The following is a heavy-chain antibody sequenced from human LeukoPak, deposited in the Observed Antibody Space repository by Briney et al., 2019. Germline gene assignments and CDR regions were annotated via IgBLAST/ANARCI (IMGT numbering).Heavy chain of an antibody. Sequence: SQTLSLTCAISGDSASSNSAAWNWIRQSPSRGLEWLGRTYYRSKWYNDYAVSVKSRITINPDTSKNQFSLQLNSVTPEDTAVYYCASTYCSSTSCNGVGNYWGQGTLVTVSS. D-gene: IGHD2-2*01. V-gene: IGHV6-1*01. CDR2: TYYRSKWYN. J-gene: IGHJ4*02. CDR3: ASTYCSSTSCNGVGNY. CDR1: GDSASSNSAA.